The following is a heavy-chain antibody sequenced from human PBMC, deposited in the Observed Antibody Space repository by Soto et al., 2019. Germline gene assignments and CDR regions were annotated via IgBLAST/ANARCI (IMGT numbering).Heavy chain of an antibody. J-gene: IGHJ6*02. CDR2: IYYSGST. D-gene: IGHD6-13*01. CDR1: GGSISSGGYY. V-gene: IGHV4-31*03. Sequence: QVQLQESGPGLVKPSQTLSLTCTVAGGSISSGGYYWSWIRQHPGKGLEWIGYIYYSGSTYYNPSIKSRVTISVDTSKNQFSLKLSSVTAADTAVYYCARGGSSWYLGTYYYYGMDVWGQGTTVTVSS. CDR3: ARGGSSWYLGTYYYYGMDV.